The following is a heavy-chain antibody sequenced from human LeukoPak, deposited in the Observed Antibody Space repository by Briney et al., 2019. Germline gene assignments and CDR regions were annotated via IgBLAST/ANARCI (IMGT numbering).Heavy chain of an antibody. Sequence: ASVEVSCKASGYTFTGYYMHWVRRAPGQGLEWMGWTNPNSGGTNYAQKFQGRVTMTRDTSISTAYMELSRLRSDDTAVYYCASDSTGYYFDYWGQGTLVTVSS. V-gene: IGHV1-2*02. D-gene: IGHD4-4*01. J-gene: IGHJ4*02. CDR1: GYTFTGYY. CDR3: ASDSTGYYFDY. CDR2: TNPNSGGT.